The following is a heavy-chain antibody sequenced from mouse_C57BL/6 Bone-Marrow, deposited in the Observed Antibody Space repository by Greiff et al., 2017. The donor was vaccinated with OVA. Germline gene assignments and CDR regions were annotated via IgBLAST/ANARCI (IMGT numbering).Heavy chain of an antibody. CDR2: ISSGGDYI. CDR1: GFTFSSYA. V-gene: IGHV5-9-1*02. J-gene: IGHJ2*01. Sequence: EVKLMESGAGLVKPGGSLKLSCAASGFTFSSYAMSWVRQTPEKRLEWVAYISSGGDYIYYADTVKGRFTLSRDNARNTLYLQMSSLKSEDTAMYYCTREKFYDGYDYWGQGTTLTVSS. D-gene: IGHD1-1*01. CDR3: TREKFYDGYDY.